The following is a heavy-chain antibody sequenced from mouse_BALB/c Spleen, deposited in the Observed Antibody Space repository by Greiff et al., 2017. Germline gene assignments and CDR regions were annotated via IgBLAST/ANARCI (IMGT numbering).Heavy chain of an antibody. Sequence: EVMLVESGGGLVKPGGSLKLSCAASGFTFSSYAMSWVRQSPEKRLEWVAEISSGGSYTYYPDTVTGRFTISRDNAKNTLYLEMSSLRSEDTAMYYCARDPVRRGGYAMDYWGQGTSVTVSS. CDR1: GFTFSSYA. CDR3: ARDPVRRGGYAMDY. V-gene: IGHV5-9-4*01. CDR2: ISSGGSYT. D-gene: IGHD2-14*01. J-gene: IGHJ4*01.